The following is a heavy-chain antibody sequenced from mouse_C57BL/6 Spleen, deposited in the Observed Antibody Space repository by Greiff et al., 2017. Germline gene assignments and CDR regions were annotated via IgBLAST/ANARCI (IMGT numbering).Heavy chain of an antibody. CDR3: ERKDY. CDR2: ISGGGGNT. CDR1: GFTFSSYT. Sequence: EVKLQESGGGLVKPGGSLKLSCAASGFTFSSYTMSWVRQTPGQRLEWVATISGGGGNTYYPDSVKGRFTISRDNAKNTRYLQMSSLRSEDRARYYCERKDYWGQGTTLTVSS. V-gene: IGHV5-9*04. J-gene: IGHJ2*01.